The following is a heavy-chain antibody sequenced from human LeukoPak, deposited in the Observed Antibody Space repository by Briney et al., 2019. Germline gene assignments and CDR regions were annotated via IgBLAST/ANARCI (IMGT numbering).Heavy chain of an antibody. CDR2: IYYSGST. D-gene: IGHD3-10*01. J-gene: IGHJ4*02. Sequence: SETLSLTCTVSGGSISSGSDYWSWIRQPAGKGLEWIGYIYYSGSTNYNPSLKSRVTISVDTSKNQFSLKLSSVTAADTAVYYCARVGYYGSGSYYYFDYWGQGTLVTVSS. CDR3: ARVGYYGSGSYYYFDY. CDR1: GGSISSGSDY. V-gene: IGHV4-61*10.